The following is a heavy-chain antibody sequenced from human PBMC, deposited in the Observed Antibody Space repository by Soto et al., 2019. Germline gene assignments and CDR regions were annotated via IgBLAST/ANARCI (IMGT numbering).Heavy chain of an antibody. J-gene: IGHJ4*02. V-gene: IGHV1-18*01. Sequence: QVQLVQSGAEVKKPGASVKVSCKASGYTFASYAISWMRQAPGQGLEWMGWISAYNGNTNYAQKLQGRGTMTTDTPTSTADMELRSLRSDDTAVYYCARDPPPPDYWGQGTLVTVSS. CDR3: ARDPPPPDY. CDR2: ISAYNGNT. CDR1: GYTFASYA.